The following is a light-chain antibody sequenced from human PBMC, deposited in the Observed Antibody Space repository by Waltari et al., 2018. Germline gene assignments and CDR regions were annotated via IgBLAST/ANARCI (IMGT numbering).Light chain of an antibody. Sequence: EIVLTQSPGTLSLSPGERATLSCRASQSVDSTYLAWYQQKPGQAPRLLIYGASNWATGVPDRFRGSGSGTDFTLTINSLEPEDFAVYYCQQYDISPGTFGQGTKVEIK. J-gene: IGKJ1*01. V-gene: IGKV3-20*01. CDR1: QSVDSTY. CDR2: GAS. CDR3: QQYDISPGT.